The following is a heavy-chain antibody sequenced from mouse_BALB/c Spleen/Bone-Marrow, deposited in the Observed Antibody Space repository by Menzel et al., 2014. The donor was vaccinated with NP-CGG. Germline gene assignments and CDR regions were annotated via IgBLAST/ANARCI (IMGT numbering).Heavy chain of an antibody. D-gene: IGHD4-1*01. Sequence: EVQLQQSGAELVKPGASVKLSCTTSGFNIKDPYIHWVKQRPEQGLEWIGRIDPANYNTQYDPKFQGKATITADTPSNAAYLQLNSLTSEGTAVYYRATLTGTFDYWGQGTPVTVSA. J-gene: IGHJ3*01. CDR3: ATLTGTFDY. CDR1: GFNIKDPY. V-gene: IGHV14-3*02. CDR2: IDPANYNT.